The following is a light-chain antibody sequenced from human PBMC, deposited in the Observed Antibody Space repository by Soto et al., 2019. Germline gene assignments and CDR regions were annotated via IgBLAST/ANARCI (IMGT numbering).Light chain of an antibody. J-gene: IGKJ4*01. CDR2: VAS. Sequence: DIQMTQSPSTLSASVGDRVTITCRASQSINSWLAWYQQKAGKAPKLLIYVASSLQSGVPSRFSGSGSGTEYTLTISSLQPDDFATYYCQQYSRYPLTFGGGTKVE. CDR1: QSINSW. V-gene: IGKV1-5*03. CDR3: QQYSRYPLT.